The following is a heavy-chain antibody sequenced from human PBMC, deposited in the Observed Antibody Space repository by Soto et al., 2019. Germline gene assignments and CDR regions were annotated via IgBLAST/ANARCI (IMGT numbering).Heavy chain of an antibody. CDR1: GFTFSSYS. CDR3: ARDLNYGLFDY. D-gene: IGHD4-17*01. Sequence: EVQLVESGGGLVQPGGSLRLSCAAYGFTFSSYSMNWVRQAPGKGLEWVSYIGSSSSTIYYEDSVKGRFTISRDNAKNSLYLQMNSLRAVDTAVYYCARDLNYGLFDYGGQGTLVTVSS. V-gene: IGHV3-48*01. J-gene: IGHJ4*02. CDR2: IGSSSSTI.